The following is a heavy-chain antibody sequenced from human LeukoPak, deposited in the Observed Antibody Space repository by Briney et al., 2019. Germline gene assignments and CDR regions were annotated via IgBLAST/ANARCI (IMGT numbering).Heavy chain of an antibody. D-gene: IGHD5-18*01. CDR2: IKKDGSEK. CDR1: GFTFCSHW. CDR3: ARDLSGIAGYTYGRGIDY. Sequence: GGSLRLSCAASGFTFCSHWMSWVRQAPGKGLEWVANIKKDGSEKYYVDAVKGRFTFSRDNAKTSLYLQMNSLRAEDTAVYYCARDLSGIAGYTYGRGIDYWGQGTLVTVSS. V-gene: IGHV3-7*01. J-gene: IGHJ4*02.